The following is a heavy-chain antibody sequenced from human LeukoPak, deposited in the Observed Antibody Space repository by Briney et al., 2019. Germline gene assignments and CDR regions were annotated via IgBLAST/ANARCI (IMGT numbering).Heavy chain of an antibody. D-gene: IGHD1-26*01. Sequence: PGGSLKLSCATSGFTFSGSAMHWVRQAPGKGLEWVSVIYSGGSTHYADSVEGRITNSGDNSKNTLFLQMNSLRAEDTAVYYCARGGSYPNDPFDIWGQGTMVTV. CDR1: GFTFSGSA. CDR3: ARGGSYPNDPFDI. V-gene: IGHV3-53*01. CDR2: IYSGGST. J-gene: IGHJ3*02.